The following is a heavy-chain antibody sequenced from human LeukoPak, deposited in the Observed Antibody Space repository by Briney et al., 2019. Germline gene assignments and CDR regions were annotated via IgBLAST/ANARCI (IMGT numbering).Heavy chain of an antibody. D-gene: IGHD5-18*01. CDR1: GFTFSSYA. CDR2: ISGSGGST. CDR3: ARFVRQLWLHYYYYGMDV. Sequence: GGSLRLSCVVSGFTFSSYAMSWVRQAPGKGLEWVSAISGSGGSTYYADSVKGRFTISRDNAKNSLYLQMNSLRAEDTAVYYCARFVRQLWLHYYYYGMDVWGQGTTVTVSS. V-gene: IGHV3-23*01. J-gene: IGHJ6*02.